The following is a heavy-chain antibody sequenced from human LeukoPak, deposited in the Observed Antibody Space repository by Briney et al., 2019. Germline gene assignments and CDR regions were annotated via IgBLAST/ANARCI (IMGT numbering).Heavy chain of an antibody. CDR1: GFTFSSYA. V-gene: IGHV3-23*01. Sequence: GGSLRLSCAASGFTFSSYAMSWVRQAPGKGLEWVSAISGSGGSTYYADSVKGRFTISRDTSKNTLYLQMNSLRAEDTAVYYCARVVDSSGYFWGQGTLVTVSS. CDR3: ARVVDSSGYF. D-gene: IGHD3-22*01. J-gene: IGHJ4*02. CDR2: ISGSGGST.